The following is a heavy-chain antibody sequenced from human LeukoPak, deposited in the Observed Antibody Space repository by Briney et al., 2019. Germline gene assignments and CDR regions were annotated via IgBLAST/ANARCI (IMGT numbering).Heavy chain of an antibody. J-gene: IGHJ6*02. D-gene: IGHD5-24*01. CDR3: ARVFDGSNLRWGDYYYSMDV. Sequence: GRSLRLSCVASGIKFSNYGMHWVRQAPGKGLEWVAVISHDGSNIKYADSVKGRFTISRDNSKNTLYLQMNSLRAEDTAVYYCARVFDGSNLRWGDYYYSMDVWGQGTTVTVSS. V-gene: IGHV3-30*03. CDR1: GIKFSNYG. CDR2: ISHDGSNI.